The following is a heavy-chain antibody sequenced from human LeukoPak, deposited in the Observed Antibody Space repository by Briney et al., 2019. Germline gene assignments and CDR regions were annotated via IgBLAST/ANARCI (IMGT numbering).Heavy chain of an antibody. CDR2: IKEDGSEK. Sequence: PGGSLRLSCAAYGFTFSNYWMIWVRQAQGKGLEWVGNIKEDGSEKRYADSVGGRFTISRNNAQTSIYLQMNSLRAEDTAVYYCARASKPWLQLTWGQGTLVTVSS. D-gene: IGHD5-24*01. J-gene: IGHJ5*02. CDR1: GFTFSNYW. CDR3: ARASKPWLQLT. V-gene: IGHV3-7*05.